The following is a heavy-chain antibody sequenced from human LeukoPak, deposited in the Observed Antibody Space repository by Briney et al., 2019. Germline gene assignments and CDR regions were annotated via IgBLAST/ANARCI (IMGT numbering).Heavy chain of an antibody. V-gene: IGHV1-2*06. Sequence: ASVKVSCKASGYTFTGYYMHWVRQAPGQGLEWMGRINPNSGGTNYAQKSQGRVTMTRDTSISTAYMELSRLRSEDTAVYYCARGGGRRDGYNKYYFDYWAREPWSPSPQ. D-gene: IGHD5-24*01. J-gene: IGHJ4*02. CDR1: GYTFTGYY. CDR2: INPNSGGT. CDR3: ARGGGRRDGYNKYYFDY.